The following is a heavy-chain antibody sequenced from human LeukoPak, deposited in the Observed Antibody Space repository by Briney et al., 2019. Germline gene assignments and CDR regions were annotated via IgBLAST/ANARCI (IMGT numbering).Heavy chain of an antibody. CDR1: GYTFTAYY. D-gene: IGHD3-10*01. J-gene: IGHJ4*02. Sequence: GASVKVSCTASGYTFTAYYMHWVRQAPGQGLEWMGWISAYNGNTNYAQKLQGRVTMTTDTSTSTAYMELRSLRSDDTAVYYCARAPITMVRGVSVQFDYWGQGTLVTVSS. CDR3: ARAPITMVRGVSVQFDY. V-gene: IGHV1-18*04. CDR2: ISAYNGNT.